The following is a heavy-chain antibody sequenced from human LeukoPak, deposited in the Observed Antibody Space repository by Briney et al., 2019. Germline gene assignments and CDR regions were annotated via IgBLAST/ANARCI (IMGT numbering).Heavy chain of an antibody. V-gene: IGHV3-30-3*01. D-gene: IGHD5-12*01. CDR1: GFTFSSYA. J-gene: IGHJ4*02. CDR2: ISYDGSNK. CDR3: ARPYDGYDLVPFDY. Sequence: PGRSLRLSRAASGFTFSSYAMHWVRQAPGKGLEWVAVISYDGSNKYYADSVKGRFTISRDNSKNTLYLQVNSLRAEDTAVYYCARPYDGYDLVPFDYWGQGTLVTVSS.